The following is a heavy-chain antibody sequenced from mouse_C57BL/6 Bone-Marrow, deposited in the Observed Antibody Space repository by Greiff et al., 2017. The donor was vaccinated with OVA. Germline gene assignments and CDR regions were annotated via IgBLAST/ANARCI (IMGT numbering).Heavy chain of an antibody. V-gene: IGHV1-42*01. Sequence: EVQLQQSGPELVKPGASVKISCKASGYSFTGYYMNWVKQSPEKSLEWIGEINPSTGGTTYNQKFKAKATLTVDKSSSTAYMQLKSLTSEDSAVYYCARKEDYWGQGTTLTVSS. CDR3: ARKEDY. CDR2: INPSTGGT. J-gene: IGHJ2*01. CDR1: GYSFTGYY.